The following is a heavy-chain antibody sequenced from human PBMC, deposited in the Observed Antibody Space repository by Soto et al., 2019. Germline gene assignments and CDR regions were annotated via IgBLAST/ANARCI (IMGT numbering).Heavy chain of an antibody. CDR2: IRTDGSSQ. CDR3: ARDRIPSSGSCDN. D-gene: IGHD3-10*01. Sequence: EVQLVESGGGLVQPGGSLRLSCAASGFTFNNYWMHWVRQAPGKGLVWVSRIRTDGSSQNYADSVEGRFTISSDNAKNTLYLQLISLRVEDTAVYYCARDRIPSSGSCDNWGQGTLVTVSS. J-gene: IGHJ4*02. V-gene: IGHV3-74*01. CDR1: GFTFNNYW.